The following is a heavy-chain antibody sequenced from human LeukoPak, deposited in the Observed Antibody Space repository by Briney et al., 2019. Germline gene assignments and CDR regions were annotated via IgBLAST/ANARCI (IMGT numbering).Heavy chain of an antibody. J-gene: IGHJ4*02. CDR2: FDPEDGET. D-gene: IGHD2-15*01. Sequence: ASVKVSCKVSGYTLTELSMHWVRQAPGKGLEWMGGFDPEDGETIYAQKFQGRVTMTEDTSTDTAYMELSSLRSEDTAVYYCASDFRCSGGSCAPGRPLWYWGQGTLVTVSS. V-gene: IGHV1-24*01. CDR1: GYTLTELS. CDR3: ASDFRCSGGSCAPGRPLWY.